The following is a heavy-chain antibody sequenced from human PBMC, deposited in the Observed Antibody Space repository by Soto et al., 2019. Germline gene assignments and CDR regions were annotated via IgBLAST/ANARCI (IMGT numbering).Heavy chain of an antibody. J-gene: IGHJ4*02. CDR2: INHSGST. Sequence: QVQLQQWGAGLLKPSETLSLTCAVYGGSFSGYYWSWIRQPPGKGLEWFGGINHSGSTNYNPSLKSRVTIPVDTSKNQFSLKLSSVTAADTAVYYCARGRYYYDSSGYCFDYWGQGTLVTVSS. CDR3: ARGRYYYDSSGYCFDY. V-gene: IGHV4-34*01. D-gene: IGHD3-22*01. CDR1: GGSFSGYY.